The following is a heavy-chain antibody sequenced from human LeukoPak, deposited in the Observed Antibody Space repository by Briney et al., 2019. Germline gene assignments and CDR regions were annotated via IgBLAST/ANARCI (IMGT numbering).Heavy chain of an antibody. Sequence: ASVKVSCKASGYTFTSYYMHWVRQAPGQGLEWMGIINPSGGSTSYAQKFQGRVTMTRDMSTSTVYMELSSLRSEDTAVYYCARDPEEMATVFHYYYMDVWGKGTTVTVSS. V-gene: IGHV1-46*01. CDR3: ARDPEEMATVFHYYYMDV. CDR1: GYTFTSYY. D-gene: IGHD5-24*01. J-gene: IGHJ6*03. CDR2: INPSGGST.